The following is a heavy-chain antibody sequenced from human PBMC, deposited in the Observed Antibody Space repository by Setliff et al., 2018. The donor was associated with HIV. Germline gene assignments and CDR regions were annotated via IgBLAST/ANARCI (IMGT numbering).Heavy chain of an antibody. V-gene: IGHV4-59*12. CDR2: VHYSGSA. CDR3: ATVTMVRLIGVYHMDV. J-gene: IGHJ6*03. CDR1: GGSISNYS. Sequence: PSETLSLTCTVSGGSISNYSWSWIRQPPGKGLQYIGFVHYSGSANYNPSLKSRVTISIDTSENRFSLKLNYVTAADAALYYCATVTMVRLIGVYHMDVWGKGTPVTVSS. D-gene: IGHD3-10*01.